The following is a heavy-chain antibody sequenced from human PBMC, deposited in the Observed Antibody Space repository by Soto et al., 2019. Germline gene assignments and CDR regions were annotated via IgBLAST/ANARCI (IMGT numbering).Heavy chain of an antibody. CDR1: GLTFTNYW. J-gene: IGHJ4*02. CDR2: INSDESTT. CDR3: VRDPDHGALDY. Sequence: PGGSLRLSCAASGLTFTNYWMHWVRQAPGKGLVWVSRINSDESTTNYADSVKGRFTISRDNAKNSLYLQMNGLREEDTAVYYCVRDPDHGALDYWGRGTLVTVSS. V-gene: IGHV3-74*01. D-gene: IGHD3-10*01.